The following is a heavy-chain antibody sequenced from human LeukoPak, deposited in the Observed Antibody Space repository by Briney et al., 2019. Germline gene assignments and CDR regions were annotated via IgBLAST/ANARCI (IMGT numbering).Heavy chain of an antibody. CDR2: IIPIFGTA. CDR3: ARGTVVPAAPKLYNWFDP. CDR1: GSTFSSYA. Sequence: SVKVSCKASGSTFSSYAISWVQQAPGQGLEWMGGIIPIFGTANYAQKFQGRVTITADESTSTAYMELSSLRSEDTAVYYCARGTVVPAAPKLYNWFDPWGQGTLVTVSS. V-gene: IGHV1-69*13. D-gene: IGHD2-2*01. J-gene: IGHJ5*02.